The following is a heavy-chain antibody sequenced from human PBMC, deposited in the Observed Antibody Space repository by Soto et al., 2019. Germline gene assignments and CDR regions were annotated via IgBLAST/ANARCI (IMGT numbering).Heavy chain of an antibody. CDR3: ARTRNVKDFDY. D-gene: IGHD1-1*01. J-gene: IGHJ4*02. V-gene: IGHV4-61*01. CDR1: GGSVSSGSYY. Sequence: PSETLSLTCTVSGGSVSSGSYYWSWIWQPPGKGLEWIGYIYYSGSTNYNPSLKSRVTISVDTSKNQFSLKLSSVTAADTAVYYCARTRNVKDFDYWGQGTLVTVAS. CDR2: IYYSGST.